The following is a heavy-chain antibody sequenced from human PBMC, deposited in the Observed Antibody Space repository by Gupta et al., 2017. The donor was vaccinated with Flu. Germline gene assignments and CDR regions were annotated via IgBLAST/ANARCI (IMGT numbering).Heavy chain of an antibody. Sequence: QVQLVESGGGLVKPGGSLRLSCAASGFTFSDYYMSWIRQAPGKGLEWVSYISSSGSTIYYADSVKGRVTISRDNAKNSLYLQMNSLRAEDTAVYYCAGRLVELLPDAFDIWGQGTMVTVSS. J-gene: IGHJ3*02. CDR3: AGRLVELLPDAFDI. D-gene: IGHD1-26*01. CDR2: ISSSGSTI. CDR1: GFTFSDYY. V-gene: IGHV3-11*01.